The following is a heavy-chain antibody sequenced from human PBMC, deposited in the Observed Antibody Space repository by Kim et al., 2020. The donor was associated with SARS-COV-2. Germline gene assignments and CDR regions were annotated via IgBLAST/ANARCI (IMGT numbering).Heavy chain of an antibody. D-gene: IGHD2-15*01. V-gene: IGHV3-74*01. CDR1: GFIFSDYW. Sequence: GGSLRLSCSASGFIFSDYWMHWVRQAPGEGLVWVSRINRDGSMITYADSVEGRFTISRDNAKNTLYLQMRSLTTEDTGFYYCVAGLGDFWGRGTLVTVSS. CDR3: VAGLGDF. CDR2: INRDGSMI. J-gene: IGHJ4*02.